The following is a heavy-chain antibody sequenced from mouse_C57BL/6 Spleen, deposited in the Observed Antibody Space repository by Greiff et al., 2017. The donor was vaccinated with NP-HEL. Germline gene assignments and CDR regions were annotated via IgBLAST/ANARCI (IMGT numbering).Heavy chain of an antibody. CDR3: ARGADYAVFAY. J-gene: IGHJ3*01. Sequence: VQLQQSGPELVKPGASGKISCRASGYAFISSWMNWVKQRPGKGLGWIGRIYPGDGDTNYIGRFKGKATLTADKSSSTAYMQLSSLTSEDSAVYFCARGADYAVFAYWGQGTLVTVSA. CDR1: GYAFISSW. D-gene: IGHD2-4*01. V-gene: IGHV1-82*01. CDR2: IYPGDGDT.